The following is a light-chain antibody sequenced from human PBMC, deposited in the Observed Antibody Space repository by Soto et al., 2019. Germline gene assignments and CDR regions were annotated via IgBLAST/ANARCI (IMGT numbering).Light chain of an antibody. Sequence: TQSPGTLSLSAGERATLSCRASQSVSSSYLAWYQQKPGKAPQVLIYAASSLQSGVPSRFTGSGSGTDFTLTISSLQTEDFGTYYCQQSYSTPRTFGHGTKLEIK. J-gene: IGKJ2*01. V-gene: IGKV1-39*01. CDR2: AAS. CDR1: QSVSSSY. CDR3: QQSYSTPRT.